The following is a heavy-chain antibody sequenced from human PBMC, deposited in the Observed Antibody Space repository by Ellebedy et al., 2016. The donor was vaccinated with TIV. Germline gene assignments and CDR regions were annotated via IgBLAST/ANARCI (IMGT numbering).Heavy chain of an antibody. CDR1: GYTFTSYY. V-gene: IGHV1-46*01. CDR2: IDPSGGRT. Sequence: AASVKVSCKTSGYTFTSYYLHWVRQAPGQGPEWMGIIDPSGGRTTNAQKFQRRVTLTRDTSASTAYMEPSSLRSEDTAVYYCARQGGTSGYYYYYCMDVWGQGTTVTVSS. J-gene: IGHJ6*02. D-gene: IGHD3-16*01. CDR3: ARQGGTSGYYYYYCMDV.